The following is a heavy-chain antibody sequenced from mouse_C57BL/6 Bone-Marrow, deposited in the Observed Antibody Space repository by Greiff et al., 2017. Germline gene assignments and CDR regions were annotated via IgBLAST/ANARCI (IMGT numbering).Heavy chain of an antibody. CDR3: ARDYDGYFDV. Sequence: VQLQQSVAELVRPGASVKLSCTASGFNIQNTYMHWVKQRPEQGLEWIGRIDPANGNTKYAPKFQGKATITADTSSNTAYLQLSSLTSEDTAIYYCARDYDGYFDVWGTGTTVTVSS. J-gene: IGHJ1*03. D-gene: IGHD2-4*01. CDR2: IDPANGNT. CDR1: GFNIQNTY. V-gene: IGHV14-3*01.